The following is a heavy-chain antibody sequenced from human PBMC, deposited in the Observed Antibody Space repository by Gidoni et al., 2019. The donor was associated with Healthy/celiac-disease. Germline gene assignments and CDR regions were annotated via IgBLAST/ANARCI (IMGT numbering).Heavy chain of an antibody. V-gene: IGHV3-30*18. D-gene: IGHD3-3*01. J-gene: IGHJ6*02. Sequence: QVQLVESGGGVVQPGRSLRLSCAASGFTFRSYGMHWVRQAPGKGLEWVAVISYDGSTKYYADSVKGRFTISRDNSKNTLYLQMNSLRAEDTAVYYCAKDGTYYDFWSERNDGMDVWGQGTTVTVSS. CDR1: GFTFRSYG. CDR2: ISYDGSTK. CDR3: AKDGTYYDFWSERNDGMDV.